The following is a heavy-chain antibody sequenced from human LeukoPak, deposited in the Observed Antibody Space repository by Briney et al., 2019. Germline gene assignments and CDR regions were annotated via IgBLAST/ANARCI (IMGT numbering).Heavy chain of an antibody. CDR1: GFTFSDHY. V-gene: IGHV3-72*01. D-gene: IGHD3-16*01. Sequence: GGSLRLSCAASGFTFSDHYMDWVRQAPGRGLEWLGRSKNKVNSFTTEYAASVKGRFSISRDDSKNSLNLQMNSLKTEDTAMYYCTMLMGRAQKFDHWGQGTLLTVSS. CDR3: TMLMGRAQKFDH. CDR2: SKNKVNSFTT. J-gene: IGHJ4*02.